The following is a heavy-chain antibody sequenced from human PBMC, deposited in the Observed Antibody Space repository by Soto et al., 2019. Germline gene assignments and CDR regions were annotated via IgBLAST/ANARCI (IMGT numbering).Heavy chain of an antibody. CDR2: INTDGSST. CDR3: VRGTGYCTNGVCSDY. Sequence: GGSLRLSCAASGFTFSSYWMHWVRQAPGKGLEWVSPINTDGSSTSYADSVKGRFTISRDNAKNTLYLQMNSLRAEDTAVYYCVRGTGYCTNGVCSDYWGQGTLVTVSS. CDR1: GFTFSSYW. V-gene: IGHV3-74*01. D-gene: IGHD2-8*01. J-gene: IGHJ4*02.